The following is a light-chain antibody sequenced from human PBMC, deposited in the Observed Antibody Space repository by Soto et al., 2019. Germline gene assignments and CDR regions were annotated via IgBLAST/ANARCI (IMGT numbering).Light chain of an antibody. Sequence: QSVLTQPPSASGSPGQSVTISCTGTSSDVGGDNYVSWYQQHPGKAPKLIIYEVYKRPSGVPDRFSGSKSGNTAALTVSGLQAEDEADYYCSSYVGTNNYVFGTGTKVTVL. CDR3: SSYVGTNNYV. CDR2: EVY. V-gene: IGLV2-8*01. CDR1: SSDVGGDNY. J-gene: IGLJ1*01.